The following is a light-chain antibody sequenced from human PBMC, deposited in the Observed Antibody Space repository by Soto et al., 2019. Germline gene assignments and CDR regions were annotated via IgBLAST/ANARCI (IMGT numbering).Light chain of an antibody. Sequence: QSALTQPASVSGSPGQSITISCTGTSSDIGADDFVSWYQHHPDKTPKLIIFEVTYRPTGISHRFSASKSCNTASLTISGLQAEDEAFYYCSSYRNTTFPHVVFGGGTKLTVL. V-gene: IGLV2-14*01. CDR3: SSYRNTTFPHVV. CDR2: EVT. J-gene: IGLJ2*01. CDR1: SSDIGADDF.